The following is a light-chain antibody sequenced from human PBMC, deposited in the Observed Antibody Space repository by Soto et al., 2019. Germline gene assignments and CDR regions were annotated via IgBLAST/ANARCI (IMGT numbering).Light chain of an antibody. V-gene: IGKV1-5*03. J-gene: IGKJ1*01. Sequence: DSQMTQSPSTLSASVGDRVTITCRASQSISSWLAWYQQKPGKAPKLLIYKASSLESGVPSRFSGSGSGTEFTVTISSLQPDDFATYYCQQYNSYSTFGQGTKVDIK. CDR2: KAS. CDR1: QSISSW. CDR3: QQYNSYST.